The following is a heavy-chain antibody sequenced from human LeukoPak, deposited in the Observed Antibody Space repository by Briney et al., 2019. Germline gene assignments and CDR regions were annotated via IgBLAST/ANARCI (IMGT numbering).Heavy chain of an antibody. CDR1: GYTFTSYY. D-gene: IGHD3-9*01. CDR2: INPSGGST. CDR3: AREGYDILTGDYYYGMDV. V-gene: IGHV1-46*01. Sequence: GASVKVSCKASGYTFTSYYIHWVRQAPGQGLEWMGIINPSGGSTSYAQKFQGRVAMTRDTSISTAYMELSRLRSDDTAVYYCAREGYDILTGDYYYGMDVWGQGTTVTVSS. J-gene: IGHJ6*02.